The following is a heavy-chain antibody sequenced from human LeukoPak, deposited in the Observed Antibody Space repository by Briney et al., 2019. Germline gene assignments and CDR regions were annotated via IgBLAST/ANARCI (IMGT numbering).Heavy chain of an antibody. J-gene: IGHJ4*02. V-gene: IGHV3-23*01. CDR2: ISGGGGTT. CDR1: GFTFSSYA. D-gene: IGHD6-13*01. Sequence: TGGSLRLSCAASGFTFSSYAMSWVRQAPGKGLEWVSVISGGGGTTYYADSVKGRFTISRDNSKNTLYLQMNSLRAEDTAVYYCAKTVGYISSYPSDYWGQGTLVTVSS. CDR3: AKTVGYISSYPSDY.